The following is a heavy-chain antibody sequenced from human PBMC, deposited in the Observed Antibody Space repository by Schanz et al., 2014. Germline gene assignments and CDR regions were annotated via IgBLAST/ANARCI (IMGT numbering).Heavy chain of an antibody. D-gene: IGHD2-15*01. CDR3: ARGGGPEDVFDI. CDR1: GDTFSTYP. CDR2: IIPIHGIV. Sequence: QVQLVQSGPEVKKPGSSVKVSCQAFGDTFSTYPINWLRQAPGQGLEWMGRIIPIHGIVNYAQRFQDRVRITADKSTSTAYMELSSLRSDDTAVYYCARGGGPEDVFDIWGHGTILTVSS. V-gene: IGHV1-69*02. J-gene: IGHJ3*02.